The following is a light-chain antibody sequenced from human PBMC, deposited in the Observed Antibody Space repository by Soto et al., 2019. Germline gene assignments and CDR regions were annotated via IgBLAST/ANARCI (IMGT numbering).Light chain of an antibody. CDR1: QSVTSNY. J-gene: IGKJ1*01. V-gene: IGKV3-20*01. CDR3: QHYGTSLWT. Sequence: EIALTQSPGTLSLSPGERATLSCRASQSVTSNYLAWYQQKPGQAPRLLMFGASIRDTGIPDRFSGSGSGTDFTLTISRLEPEDFAVYYCQHYGTSLWTFGQGTKVDI. CDR2: GAS.